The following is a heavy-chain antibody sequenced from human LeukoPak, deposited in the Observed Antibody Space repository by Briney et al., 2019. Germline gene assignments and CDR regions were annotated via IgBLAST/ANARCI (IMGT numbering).Heavy chain of an antibody. Sequence: SETPSLTCAVYGGSFSGYYWSWIRQPPGKGLEWIGEINHSGSTNYNPSLKSRVTISVDTSKNQFSLKLSSVTAADTAVYYCARVVVVVATFDYWGQGTLVTVSS. CDR3: ARVVVVVATFDY. V-gene: IGHV4-34*01. CDR2: INHSGST. J-gene: IGHJ4*02. D-gene: IGHD2-15*01. CDR1: GGSFSGYY.